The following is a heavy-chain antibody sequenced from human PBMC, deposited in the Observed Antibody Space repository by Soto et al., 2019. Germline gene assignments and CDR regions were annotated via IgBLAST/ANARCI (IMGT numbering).Heavy chain of an antibody. V-gene: IGHV4-39*01. CDR2: ISYSGGT. D-gene: IGHD1-1*01. CDR3: ARRAPGGRSFDY. CDR1: GGSISSNYYF. Sequence: QLQLQESGPGLLKPSETLSLTCSVSGGSISSNYYFWGWIRQPPEKGLEWFGSISYSGGTYYNPSLKSRVTISIDASKNQFSLRLSSVTAADTAVYYCARRAPGGRSFDYWGQGTLVTVSS. J-gene: IGHJ4*02.